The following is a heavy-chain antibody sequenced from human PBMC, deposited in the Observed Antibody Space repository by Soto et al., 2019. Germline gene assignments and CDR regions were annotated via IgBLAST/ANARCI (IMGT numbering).Heavy chain of an antibody. J-gene: IGHJ4*02. CDR1: GGSIRSSSCY. V-gene: IGHV4-39*01. D-gene: IGHD2-2*01. CDR3: ARHAEAVVPQDGRFDY. Sequence: QLQLQESGPGLVKPSETLSLTCTVSGGSIRSSSCYWGWIRQPPGKVLEWVGRIYYTGSTHDNPPLKIRVAITVGASKNPFSLKLSPVAAADTALYYCARHAEAVVPQDGRFDYWGQGTLFTVSS. CDR2: IYYTGST.